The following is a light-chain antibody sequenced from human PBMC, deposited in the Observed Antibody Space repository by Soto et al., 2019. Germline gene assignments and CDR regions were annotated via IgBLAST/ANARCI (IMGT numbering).Light chain of an antibody. J-gene: IGKJ4*01. CDR1: QSFSSKY. CDR2: GAF. Sequence: EIVLTQSPGTLSLSPGERATLAWRARQSFSSKYWDWYQQKRGQAPRLLIYGAFSRATGIPDRFSGSGSGTDFTLTISRLEPEDFAVYYCQPYGTSPLTFGGGTKVEIK. V-gene: IGKV3-20*01. CDR3: QPYGTSPLT.